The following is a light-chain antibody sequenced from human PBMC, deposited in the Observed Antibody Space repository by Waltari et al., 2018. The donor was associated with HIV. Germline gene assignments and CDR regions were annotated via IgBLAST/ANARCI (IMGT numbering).Light chain of an antibody. CDR3: QQLNSFPLT. V-gene: IGKV1-9*01. CDR2: ATS. J-gene: IGKJ4*01. CDR1: QGISSY. Sequence: DIQLTQSPSFRSATVGDSVTTNCRASQGISSYLAWYQQAPGKAPKLLIYATSTLQSEVPSRFSGSGSGTEFTVTISRLQPEDFATYFCQQLNSFPLTFGGGTKVEIK.